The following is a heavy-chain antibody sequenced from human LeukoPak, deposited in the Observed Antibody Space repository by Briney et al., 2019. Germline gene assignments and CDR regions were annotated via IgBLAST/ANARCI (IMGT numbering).Heavy chain of an antibody. CDR2: IYYSGST. CDR3: AWSLRRLYWYFDL. V-gene: IGHV4-61*01. D-gene: IGHD4-17*01. CDR1: GGSVSSGSYY. Sequence: PSETLSLTCTVPGGSVSSGSYYWSWIRQPPGKGLEWIGYIYYSGSTNYNPSLKSRVTISVDTSKNRFSLKLSSVTAADTAVYYCAWSLRRLYWYFDLWGRGTLVTVSS. J-gene: IGHJ2*01.